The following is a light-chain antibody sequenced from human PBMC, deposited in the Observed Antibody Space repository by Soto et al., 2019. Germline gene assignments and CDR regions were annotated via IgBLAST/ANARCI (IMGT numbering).Light chain of an antibody. CDR1: QTISRN. J-gene: IGKJ2*02. Sequence: DIQLTQSPSSLSASVGDRVTITCRASQTISRNLNWYQQKPGEAPRLLMYVVSTLQGGVPSRFSGSESGTDYTLTISSVQPDDFATYYCQLSYSIPCTFGQGTKLGIK. CDR3: QLSYSIPCT. V-gene: IGKV1-39*01. CDR2: VVS.